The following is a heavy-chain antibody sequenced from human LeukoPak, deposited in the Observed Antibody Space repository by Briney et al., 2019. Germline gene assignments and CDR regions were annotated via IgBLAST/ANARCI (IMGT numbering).Heavy chain of an antibody. Sequence: GGPLRLSCEASGFTFNNYYINWIRQTPGKGLQWISYISGSGNYTKYADFVEGRFIISRDNDKKSLYLQMNNVAVEDTGVYYCARGGPFDYWGQGVLVTVSS. CDR2: ISGSGNYT. D-gene: IGHD2-15*01. CDR3: ARGGPFDY. V-gene: IGHV3-11*06. CDR1: GFTFNNYY. J-gene: IGHJ4*02.